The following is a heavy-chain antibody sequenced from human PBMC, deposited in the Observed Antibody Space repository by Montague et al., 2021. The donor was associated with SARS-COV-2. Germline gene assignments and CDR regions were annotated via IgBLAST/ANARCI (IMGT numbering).Heavy chain of an antibody. J-gene: IGHJ6*03. CDR3: ARTRYDFWSGFEAGQYYYYYYMDV. CDR1: GGSITSHF. Sequence: SETLSLTCDVSGGSITSHFWSWVRQPPGKGLEWIGYTSHSGYTANSPFLKSRSTNSNPSLKSRLTISVDTSNNQFSLKLRSVTAADTAVYYCARTRYDFWSGFEAGQYYYYYYMDVWGKGTSVSVSS. CDR2: TSHSGYTANSPFLKSRST. D-gene: IGHD3-3*01. V-gene: IGHV4-59*11.